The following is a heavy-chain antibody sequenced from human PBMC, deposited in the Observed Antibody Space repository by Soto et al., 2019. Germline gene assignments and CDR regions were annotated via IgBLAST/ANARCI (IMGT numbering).Heavy chain of an antibody. D-gene: IGHD4-17*01. CDR3: ASSYGDYESGWFDP. CDR1: GYTFTSYG. J-gene: IGHJ5*02. Sequence: ASVKVFCKASGYTFTSYGISWVRQAPGQGLEWMGWISAYNGNTNYAQKLQGRVTMTTDTSTSTAYMELRSLRSDDTAVYYCASSYGDYESGWFDPWGQGTLVTVSS. CDR2: ISAYNGNT. V-gene: IGHV1-18*01.